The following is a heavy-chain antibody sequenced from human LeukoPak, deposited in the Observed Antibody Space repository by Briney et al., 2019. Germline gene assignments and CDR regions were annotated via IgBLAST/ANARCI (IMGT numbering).Heavy chain of an antibody. D-gene: IGHD3-9*01. CDR2: IYASGST. CDR1: GGSISSYY. J-gene: IGHJ4*02. V-gene: IGHV4-4*07. Sequence: SETLSLTCTVSGGSISSYYWSWIRQPAGKGLEWIGRIYASGSTNYNPSLKSRVTMSVDTSKNQFSLKLSSVTAADTAVYYCARDDILTGYWSFDYWGQGTLVTVSS. CDR3: ARDDILTGYWSFDY.